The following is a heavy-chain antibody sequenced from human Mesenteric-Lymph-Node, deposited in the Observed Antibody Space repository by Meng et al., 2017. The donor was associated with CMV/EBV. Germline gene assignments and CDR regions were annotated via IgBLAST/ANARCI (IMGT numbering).Heavy chain of an antibody. V-gene: IGHV4-31*03. CDR2: IYYSGRT. J-gene: IGHJ4*02. Sequence: TVAGASIISGGSYWSWIRQHPGKGLEWIGYIYYSGRTYHNPSLKSRVSISVDTSKNQFSLKLSSVTAADTAMYYCARDRDGYNLFDYWGQGTLVTVSS. CDR3: ARDRDGYNLFDY. D-gene: IGHD5-24*01. CDR1: GASIISGGSY.